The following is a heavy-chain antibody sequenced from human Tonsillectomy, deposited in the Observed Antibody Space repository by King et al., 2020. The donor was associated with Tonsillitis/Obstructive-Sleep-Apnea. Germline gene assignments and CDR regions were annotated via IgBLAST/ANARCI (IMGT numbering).Heavy chain of an antibody. D-gene: IGHD3-3*01. V-gene: IGHV4-59*01. CDR3: ARALNFWSAHFDY. CDR2: FYYSGST. Sequence: QLQESGPGLVKPSETLSLTCSVSGGSISSYYWSWIRPPPGKGLAWIGYFYYSGSTNYNPSLKSRVTMSLDTSKNQFSLRLTSVTAADTAVYYCARALNFWSAHFDYWGQGTLVTVSS. J-gene: IGHJ4*02. CDR1: GGSISSYY.